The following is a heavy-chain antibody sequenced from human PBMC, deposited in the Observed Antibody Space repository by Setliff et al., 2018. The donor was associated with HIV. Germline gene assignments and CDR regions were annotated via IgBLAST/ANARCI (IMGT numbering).Heavy chain of an antibody. J-gene: IGHJ3*02. CDR2: SSAYNGNT. Sequence: ASVKVSCKASGYTFTSYGISWVRQAPGQGLEWMGWSSAYNGNTNYAQKLQGRVTMTTDTSTSTAYMELRSLRSDDTAGYYCASEGLKWFGELSLDDAFDIWGQGTMVTVSS. CDR1: GYTFTSYG. V-gene: IGHV1-18*01. CDR3: ASEGLKWFGELSLDDAFDI. D-gene: IGHD3-10*01.